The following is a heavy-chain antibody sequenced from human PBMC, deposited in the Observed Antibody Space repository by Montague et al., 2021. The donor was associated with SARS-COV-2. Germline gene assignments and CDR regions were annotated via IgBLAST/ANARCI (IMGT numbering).Heavy chain of an antibody. CDR1: GGSFSAYY. CDR3: ARAVRGVIILSPYYAMDV. CDR2: INHSGRT. J-gene: IGHJ6*02. V-gene: IGHV4-34*01. D-gene: IGHD3-10*01. Sequence: SETLSLTCAVYGGSFSAYYWYWIRQPPGKGLERIGDINHSGRTNFNPYLKSRVTVSLDTSKNQFSLKLRSVTAADTAVYYCARAVRGVIILSPYYAMDVWGQGTSVTVSS.